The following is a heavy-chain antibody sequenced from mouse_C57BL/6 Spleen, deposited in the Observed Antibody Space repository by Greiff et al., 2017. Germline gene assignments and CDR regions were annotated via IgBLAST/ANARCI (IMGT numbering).Heavy chain of an antibody. CDR1: GYTFTDYE. CDR3: TRGGYFGY. J-gene: IGHJ2*01. V-gene: IGHV1-15*01. CDR2: IDPETGGT. Sequence: VQGVESGAELVRPGASVTLSCKASGYTFTDYEMHWVKQTPVHGLEWIGAIDPETGGTAYNQKFKGKAILTADKSSSTAYMELRSLTSEDSAVYYCTRGGYFGYWGQGTTLTVSS.